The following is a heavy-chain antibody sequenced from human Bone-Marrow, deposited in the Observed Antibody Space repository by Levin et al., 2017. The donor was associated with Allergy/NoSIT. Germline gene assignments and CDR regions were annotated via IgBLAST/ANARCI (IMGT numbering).Heavy chain of an antibody. CDR1: GGSFSGYY. V-gene: IGHV4-34*01. CDR2: INHSGNT. J-gene: IGHJ1*01. D-gene: IGHD2-21*02. Sequence: SETLSLTCAVYGGSFSGYYWNWIRQAPGKGLEWIGEINHSGNTRFNPSLKSRVTISVDTSKNQFSLKLSPVTAADTAVYFCASAYCGNDCYTYYYDNWGQGTLVTVSS. CDR3: ASAYCGNDCYTYYYDN.